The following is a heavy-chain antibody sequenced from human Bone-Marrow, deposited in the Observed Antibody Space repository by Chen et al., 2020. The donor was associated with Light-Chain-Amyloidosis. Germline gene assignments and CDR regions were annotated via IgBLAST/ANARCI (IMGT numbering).Heavy chain of an antibody. CDR3: VKDFVGPRDY. D-gene: IGHD2-21*01. CDR2: TNPEGSRT. J-gene: IGHJ4*02. Sequence: EVQLVQSGGGLVQPGGSLRLSCAASTFTISEYWMHWVRQAPGKGLVWVARTNPEGSRTDHAGSVRGRFTISRDDARNTRYLQMRSLRAEDTAVYYFVKDFVGPRDYWGPGDLVTVSS. CDR1: TFTISEYW. V-gene: IGHV3-74*01.